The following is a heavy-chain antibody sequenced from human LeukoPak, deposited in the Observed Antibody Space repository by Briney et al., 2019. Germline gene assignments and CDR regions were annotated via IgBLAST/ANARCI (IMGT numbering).Heavy chain of an antibody. Sequence: ASVNVSCKASGYTFTSYYMHWVRQAPGQGLEWMGIINPSGGSTSYAQKFQGRVTMTRDTSISTAYMELSRLRSDDTAVYYCARDTFGGTTVVTPSGQSSPHYWGQGTLVTVSS. D-gene: IGHD4-23*01. V-gene: IGHV1-46*01. J-gene: IGHJ4*02. CDR1: GYTFTSYY. CDR3: ARDTFGGTTVVTPSGQSSPHY. CDR2: INPSGGST.